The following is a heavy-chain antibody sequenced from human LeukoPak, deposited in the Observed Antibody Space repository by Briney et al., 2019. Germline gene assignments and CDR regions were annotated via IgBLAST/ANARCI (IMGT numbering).Heavy chain of an antibody. V-gene: IGHV3-53*05. CDR2: IYSGGST. D-gene: IGHD5-18*01. J-gene: IGHJ4*02. Sequence: GGSLRLSCAASGFTVSSNYMSWVRQAPGKGLEWVSVIYSGGSTYYADSVKGRFTISRDNAKNSLYLQMNSLRAEDTALYYCAKDFSYGLGSEGYYFDYWGQGTLVTVSS. CDR3: AKDFSYGLGSEGYYFDY. CDR1: GFTVSSNY.